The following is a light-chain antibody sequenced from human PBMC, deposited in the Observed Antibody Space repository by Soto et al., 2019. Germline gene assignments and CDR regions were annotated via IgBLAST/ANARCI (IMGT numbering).Light chain of an antibody. V-gene: IGLV2-11*01. CDR2: DVS. J-gene: IGLJ3*02. Sequence: QSALTQPRSVSGSPGQSVTISCTGTSSNVGGYNYVSWYQQHPGKAPKLVIYDVSKRPSGVPDRFSGYKSGNTASLTISGLQAEDEADYYCCSYAGNSLWVFGGGTKLTVL. CDR3: CSYAGNSLWV. CDR1: SSNVGGYNY.